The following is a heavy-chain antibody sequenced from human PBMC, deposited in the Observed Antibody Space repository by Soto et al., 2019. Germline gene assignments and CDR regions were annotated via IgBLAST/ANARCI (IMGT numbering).Heavy chain of an antibody. CDR3: AKSDPGYGYFRTLFNWFDP. Sequence: PGGSLRLSCAASGFTFSSYAMGWVRQAPGKGLEWVSAISGSGGSTYYADSVKGRFTISRDNSKNTLYLQMNSLRAEDTAVYYCAKSDPGYGYFRTLFNWFDPWGQGTLVTVSS. CDR1: GFTFSSYA. V-gene: IGHV3-23*01. D-gene: IGHD5-18*01. CDR2: ISGSGGST. J-gene: IGHJ5*02.